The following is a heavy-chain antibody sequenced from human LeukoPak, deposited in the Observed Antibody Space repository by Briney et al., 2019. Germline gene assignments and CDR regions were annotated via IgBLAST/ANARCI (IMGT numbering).Heavy chain of an antibody. V-gene: IGHV4-39*01. CDR3: ARLGTTVTNDY. CDR2: IYYSGNT. D-gene: IGHD4-17*01. CDR1: GGSISSSSYY. J-gene: IGHJ4*02. Sequence: SETLSLTCTVSGGSISSSSYYWGWIRQPPGKGLEWIGSIYYSGNTYYNPSLKSRVTISVDTSKNQFSLKLSSVTAADTAVYYCARLGTTVTNDYWGQGTLVTVSS.